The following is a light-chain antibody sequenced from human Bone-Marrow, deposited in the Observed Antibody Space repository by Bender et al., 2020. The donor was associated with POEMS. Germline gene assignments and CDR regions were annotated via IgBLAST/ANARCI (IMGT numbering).Light chain of an antibody. CDR1: SSDVGSYNL. V-gene: IGLV2-23*02. CDR2: EVS. J-gene: IGLJ3*02. Sequence: QSVLTQPPSASGSPGQSITISCTGTSSDVGSYNLVSWFQQHPGKAPKLMIYEVSKRPSGVSNRFSGSKSGNTASLTISGLQAEDEADYYCCSYAGSSTVFGGGTKLTVL. CDR3: CSYAGSSTV.